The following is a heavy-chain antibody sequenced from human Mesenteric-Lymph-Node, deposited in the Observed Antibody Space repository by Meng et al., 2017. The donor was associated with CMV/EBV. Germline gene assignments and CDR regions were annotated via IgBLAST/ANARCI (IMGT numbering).Heavy chain of an antibody. D-gene: IGHD5-12*01. CDR2: MKPNSGNT. CDR3: TRDYSGSSFDNWFDP. J-gene: IGHJ5*02. CDR1: GYTFTSYD. V-gene: IGHV1-8*01. Sequence: SGYTFTSYDINGVRKANGQGREWMGWMKPNSGNTGYAQKFQGRVTMTRNTSISTAYMELSSLRSEDTAVYFCTRDYSGSSFDNWFDPWGQGTLVTVSS.